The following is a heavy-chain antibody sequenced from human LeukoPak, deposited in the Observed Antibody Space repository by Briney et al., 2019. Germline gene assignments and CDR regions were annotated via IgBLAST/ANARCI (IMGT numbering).Heavy chain of an antibody. CDR2: ISSNGGST. Sequence: PGGSLRLSCSASGFTFSSYAMHWVRQAPGKGLEYVSAISSNGGSTYYADSVKGRFTISRDNSKNTLYLQMSSLRAEDTAVYYCVKAHSIVVVPAAIPYYFDYWGQGTLVTVSS. CDR3: VKAHSIVVVPAAIPYYFDY. D-gene: IGHD2-2*01. V-gene: IGHV3-64D*09. CDR1: GFTFSSYA. J-gene: IGHJ4*02.